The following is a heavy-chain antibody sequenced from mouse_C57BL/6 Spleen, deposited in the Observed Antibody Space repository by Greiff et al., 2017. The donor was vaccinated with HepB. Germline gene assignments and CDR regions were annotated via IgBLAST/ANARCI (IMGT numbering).Heavy chain of an antibody. Sequence: VKLVESGPGLVQPSQSLSITCTVSGFSLTSYGVHWVRQSTGKGLEWLGVIWSGGSTDDNAAFISRLSISKDNSNSQVFFKMNSLQADDTAIYYDARNSITTRGATRDFDVWGTGTTVTVSS. CDR1: GFSLTSYG. D-gene: IGHD1-1*01. CDR3: ARNSITTRGATRDFDV. V-gene: IGHV2-2*01. CDR2: IWSGGST. J-gene: IGHJ1*03.